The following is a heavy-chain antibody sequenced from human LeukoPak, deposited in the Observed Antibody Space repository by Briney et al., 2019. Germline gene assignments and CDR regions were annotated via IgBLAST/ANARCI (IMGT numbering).Heavy chain of an antibody. D-gene: IGHD5-24*01. CDR3: ARVGQGGYNSDY. J-gene: IGHJ4*02. Sequence: GGSLRLSCAASGITLSSYGMPWVRQAPGKGLEWVAIIWYDGSNKYYADSVKGRFTTSRDNSKNTLYLQMNSLRADDTAVYYCARVGQGGYNSDYWGQGTLVTVSS. CDR2: IWYDGSNK. V-gene: IGHV3-33*01. CDR1: GITLSSYG.